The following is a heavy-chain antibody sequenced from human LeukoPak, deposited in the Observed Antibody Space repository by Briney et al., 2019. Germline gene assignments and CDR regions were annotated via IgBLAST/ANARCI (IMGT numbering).Heavy chain of an antibody. CDR3: AREDRQKRIWGIAARPRYFDY. CDR1: GYTFTSYY. CDR2: INPSGCST. V-gene: IGHV1-46*01. J-gene: IGHJ4*02. Sequence: ASVKVSCKASGYTFTSYYMHWVRQAPGQGLEWMGIINPSGCSTSYAQKFQARVTMTRDTSTSTVYMELSSLRSEDTAVYYCAREDRQKRIWGIAARPRYFDYWGQGTLVTVSS. D-gene: IGHD6-6*01.